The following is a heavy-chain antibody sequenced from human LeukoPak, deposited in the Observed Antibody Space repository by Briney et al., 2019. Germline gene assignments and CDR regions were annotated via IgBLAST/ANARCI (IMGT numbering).Heavy chain of an antibody. V-gene: IGHV3-11*01. CDR2: ISPNGQTI. Sequence: GGSLRLSCAASGFTFSDFYMTWVRQAPGMGLEWVAYISPNGQTIYYAESLQGRFTISSDNAKSSLFLQMNNLGVEDTAVYYCAKAFTASVFFEYWGQGALVTVSS. D-gene: IGHD5-18*01. CDR3: AKAFTASVFFEY. CDR1: GFTFSDFY. J-gene: IGHJ4*02.